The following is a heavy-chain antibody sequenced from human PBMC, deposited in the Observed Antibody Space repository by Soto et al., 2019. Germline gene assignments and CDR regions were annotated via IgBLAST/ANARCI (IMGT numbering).Heavy chain of an antibody. D-gene: IGHD6-6*01. CDR2: IYYSGST. CDR1: GGSISSYY. V-gene: IGHV4-59*01. Sequence: PSETLSLTCTVCGGSISSYYWSWIRQPPGKGLEWIGYIYYSGSTNYNPSLKSRVTISVDTSKNQFSLNLRSMSPADTAVYYCARVGGLAARTFDYWGPGTLVTVSS. CDR3: ARVGGLAARTFDY. J-gene: IGHJ4*02.